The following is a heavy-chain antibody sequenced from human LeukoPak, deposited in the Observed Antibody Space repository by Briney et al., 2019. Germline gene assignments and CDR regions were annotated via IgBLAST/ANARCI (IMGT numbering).Heavy chain of an antibody. CDR1: GGTFSSCA. Sequence: GPSVKVSCKASGGTFSSCAIGWVRQAPGQGLEWMGGIIPIFGTTKYAQKFQGRVTLTADESTSTAYMELSSLRSEDTAVYYCARGGPSGSFQYNWFDPWGQGTLVTVSS. J-gene: IGHJ5*02. V-gene: IGHV1-69*13. CDR3: ARGGPSGSFQYNWFDP. CDR2: IIPIFGTT. D-gene: IGHD3-22*01.